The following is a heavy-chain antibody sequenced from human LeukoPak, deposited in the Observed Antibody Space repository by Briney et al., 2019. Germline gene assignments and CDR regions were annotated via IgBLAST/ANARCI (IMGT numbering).Heavy chain of an antibody. J-gene: IGHJ6*03. V-gene: IGHV4-38-2*02. CDR3: ARHSHDLLYYYYMDV. CDR1: GYSISSGYY. Sequence: SETLSLTCTVSGYSISSGYYWGWIRQPPGKGLEWIGSIYRSGSTYYNPSLKSRVTISVDTSKNQFSLKLSSVIAADTAVYYCARHSHDLLYYYYMDVWGKGTTVTVSS. CDR2: IYRSGST. D-gene: IGHD3-3*01.